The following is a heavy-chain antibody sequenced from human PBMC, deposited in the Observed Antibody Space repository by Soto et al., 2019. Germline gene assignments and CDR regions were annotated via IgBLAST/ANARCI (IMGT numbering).Heavy chain of an antibody. J-gene: IGHJ4*02. V-gene: IGHV3-33*01. CDR3: ARANGRITIFGVVTPYYFDY. CDR1: GFTFSSHG. Sequence: GGSLRLSCAASGFTFSSHGMHWVRQAPGKWLEWVAVIWYDGSNKYYADSVKGRFTISRDNSKNTLYLQMNSLRAEDTAVYYCARANGRITIFGVVTPYYFDYWGQGXLVTVYS. D-gene: IGHD3-3*01. CDR2: IWYDGSNK.